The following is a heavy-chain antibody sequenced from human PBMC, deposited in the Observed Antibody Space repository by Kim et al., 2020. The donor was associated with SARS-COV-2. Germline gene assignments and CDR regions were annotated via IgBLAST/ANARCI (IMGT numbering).Heavy chain of an antibody. J-gene: IGHJ4*02. D-gene: IGHD2-2*01. V-gene: IGHV3-74*01. Sequence: NDGNTTTYADSVKGRFTITRDNAKNTVYLQLNSLRVDDTAVYYCVRGMPSYWGQGALVTVSS. CDR2: NDGNTT. CDR3: VRGMPSY.